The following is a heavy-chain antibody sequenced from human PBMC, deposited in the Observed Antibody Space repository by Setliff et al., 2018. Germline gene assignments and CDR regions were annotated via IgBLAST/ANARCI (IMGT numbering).Heavy chain of an antibody. Sequence: PGGSLRLSCAASGFTFSSYGMHWVRQAPGKGLEWVAFIRYDGSNKYYADSVKGRFTISRDNSKNTLYLQMNSLRAEDTAVYYCAKGIGYSYALNYYYYGMDVWGQGTTVTVS. CDR2: IRYDGSNK. CDR3: AKGIGYSYALNYYYYGMDV. V-gene: IGHV3-30*02. D-gene: IGHD5-18*01. J-gene: IGHJ6*02. CDR1: GFTFSSYG.